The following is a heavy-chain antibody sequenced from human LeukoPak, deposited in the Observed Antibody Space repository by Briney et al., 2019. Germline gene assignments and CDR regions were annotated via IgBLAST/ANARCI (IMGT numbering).Heavy chain of an antibody. CDR3: VRDYTSGWYFDY. CDR2: INSDGSST. Sequence: GGSLRLSCAASGFTFSSYWMHWVRHAPGKGLVWVSGINSDGSSTSYADSVKGRFTISRDNAKNMVYLQIYSLRAEDTAVYYCVRDYTSGWYFDYWGQGTLVTVSS. CDR1: GFTFSSYW. J-gene: IGHJ4*02. V-gene: IGHV3-74*01. D-gene: IGHD6-19*01.